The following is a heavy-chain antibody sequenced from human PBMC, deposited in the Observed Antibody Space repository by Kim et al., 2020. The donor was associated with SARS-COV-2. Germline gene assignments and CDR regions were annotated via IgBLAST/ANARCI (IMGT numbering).Heavy chain of an antibody. CDR3: ARVNSSGWYGRNYYGMDI. V-gene: IGHV4-4*02. J-gene: IGHJ6*02. CDR2: IYHSGSN. D-gene: IGHD6-19*01. Sequence: SETLSLTCAVSGGSISSSNWWSWVRQPPGKGLEWIGAIYHSGSNNYNPSLKSRVTISVDKSKNQFSLKLSSVTAADTAVYYCARVNSSGWYGRNYYGMDIWGQGTTVTDSS. CDR1: GGSISSSNW.